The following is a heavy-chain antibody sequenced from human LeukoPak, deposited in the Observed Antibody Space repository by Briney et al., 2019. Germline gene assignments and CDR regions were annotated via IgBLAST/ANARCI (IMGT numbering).Heavy chain of an antibody. CDR3: ARPFGYDSSGYFDY. CDR1: GGSISSYY. D-gene: IGHD3-22*01. CDR2: INHSGST. Sequence: PSETLSLTCTVSGGSISSYYWSWIRQPPGKGLEWIGEINHSGSTNYNPSLKSRVTISVDTSKNQFSLKLSSVTAADTAVYYCARPFGYDSSGYFDYWGQGTLVTVSS. V-gene: IGHV4-34*01. J-gene: IGHJ4*02.